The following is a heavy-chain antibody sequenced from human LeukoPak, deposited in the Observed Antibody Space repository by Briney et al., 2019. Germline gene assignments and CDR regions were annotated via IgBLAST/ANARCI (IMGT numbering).Heavy chain of an antibody. CDR1: GFTFGDYA. CDR2: IRSKAYGGTT. Sequence: GGSLRLSCTASGFTFGDYAMSWVRQAPGKGLEWVGFIRSKAYGGTTEYAASMKGRFTISRDDSKSIAYLQMNSLKTEDTAVYYCTRISIAVAGTGFDYWGQRTLVTVSS. V-gene: IGHV3-49*04. CDR3: TRISIAVAGTGFDY. D-gene: IGHD6-19*01. J-gene: IGHJ4*02.